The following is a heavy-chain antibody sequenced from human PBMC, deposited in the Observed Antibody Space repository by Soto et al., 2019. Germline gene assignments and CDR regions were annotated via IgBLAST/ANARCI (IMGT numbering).Heavy chain of an antibody. CDR2: ISSSSSTI. CDR3: ASLYRSGSPRPPYYYYYGMDV. CDR1: GFTFSSYS. Sequence: PGGSLRLSCAASGFTFSSYSMNWVRQAPGKGLEWVSYISSSSSTIYYADSVKGRFTISRDNAKHSLYLQMNSLRDEDTAVYYCASLYRSGSPRPPYYYYYGMDVWGQGTTVTVSS. J-gene: IGHJ6*01. D-gene: IGHD3-10*01. V-gene: IGHV3-48*02.